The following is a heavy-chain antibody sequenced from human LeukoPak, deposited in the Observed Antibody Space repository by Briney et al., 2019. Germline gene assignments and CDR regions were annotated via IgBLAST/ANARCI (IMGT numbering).Heavy chain of an antibody. Sequence: SRRSLRLSCAASGFTFSSYGMHWVRQAPGKGLEWVAVLWYDGSNKYYADSVKGRFTISRDNSKNTLYLQMNSPRAEDTAVYYCARNPAGIGDYLGQGTLVTVSS. V-gene: IGHV3-33*01. CDR1: GFTFSSYG. CDR3: ARNPAGIGDY. D-gene: IGHD1-26*01. CDR2: LWYDGSNK. J-gene: IGHJ4*02.